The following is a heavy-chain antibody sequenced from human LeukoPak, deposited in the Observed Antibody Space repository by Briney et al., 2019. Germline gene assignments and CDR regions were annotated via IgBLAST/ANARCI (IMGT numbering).Heavy chain of an antibody. Sequence: PSETLSFTCTVSGGSISSYYWSWIRQPPGKGLEWIGYIYYSGSTNYNPSLKSRVTISVDTSKNHVSLKLSSVTAADTAVYYCARVTGYMIEDYFDYWGQGTLVTVSS. V-gene: IGHV4-59*01. CDR2: IYYSGST. CDR1: GGSISSYY. CDR3: ARVTGYMIEDYFDY. J-gene: IGHJ4*02. D-gene: IGHD3-22*01.